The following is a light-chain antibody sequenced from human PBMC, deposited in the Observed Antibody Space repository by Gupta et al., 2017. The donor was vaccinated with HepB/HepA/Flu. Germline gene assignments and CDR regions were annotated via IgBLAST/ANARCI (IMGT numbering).Light chain of an antibody. CDR2: QDN. J-gene: IGLJ2*01. CDR1: SGSIASNY. V-gene: IGLV6-57*03. Sequence: FMLTQPHSVSASPVETVTLSCTRSSGSIASNYVQWYQPRPGSAPATLIFQDNQRPSGVPDRGSGSIDGFSNAASLTISGRKTEDEADYYCQSYAPSNHIVFGGGTKLTVL. CDR3: QSYAPSNHIV.